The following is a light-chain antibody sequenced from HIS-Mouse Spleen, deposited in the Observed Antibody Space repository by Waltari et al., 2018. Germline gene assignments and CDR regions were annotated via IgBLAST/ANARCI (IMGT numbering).Light chain of an antibody. V-gene: IGLV2-14*03. CDR2: DVS. J-gene: IGLJ1*01. CDR1: SSDVGAYNY. CDR3: SSYTSSIPYV. Sequence: QSALTQPASVSGSPGQSITISCTGTSSDVGAYNYVSWYQQHPGKAPKLMIYDVSNRPSGVSNRFSGSKSGNTASLTISGLQAEDEADHYCSSYTSSIPYVFGTGTKVTVL.